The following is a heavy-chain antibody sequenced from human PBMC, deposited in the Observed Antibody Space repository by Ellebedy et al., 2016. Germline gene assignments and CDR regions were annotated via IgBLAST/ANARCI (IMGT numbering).Heavy chain of an antibody. D-gene: IGHD2-2*01. CDR1: GFTFSNAW. J-gene: IGHJ6*03. CDR3: TTDRGCSSTSCHPRDYYYMDV. Sequence: GESLKISXAASGFTFSNAWMSWVRQAPGKGLEWVGRIKSKTDGGTTDYAAPVKGRFTISRDDSKNTLYLQMNSLKTEDTAVYYCTTDRGCSSTSCHPRDYYYMDVWGKGTTVTVSS. V-gene: IGHV3-15*01. CDR2: IKSKTDGGTT.